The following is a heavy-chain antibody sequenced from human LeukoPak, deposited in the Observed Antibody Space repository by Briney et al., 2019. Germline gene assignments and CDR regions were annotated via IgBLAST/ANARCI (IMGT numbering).Heavy chain of an antibody. J-gene: IGHJ5*02. V-gene: IGHV1-2*06. Sequence: ASVKVSCKASGYTFTGYYMHWVRQAPGQGLEWMGRINPNSGGTNYAQKFQGRVTMTRDTSISTAYMELSRPRSDDTAVYYCARRLSDRRANWFDPWGQGTLVTVSS. CDR1: GYTFTGYY. CDR3: ARRLSDRRANWFDP. CDR2: INPNSGGT. D-gene: IGHD3-22*01.